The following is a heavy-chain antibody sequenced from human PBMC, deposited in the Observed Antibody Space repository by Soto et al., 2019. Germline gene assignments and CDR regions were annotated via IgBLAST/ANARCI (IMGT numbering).Heavy chain of an antibody. CDR2: IIPIFGTA. CDR1: GGTFSSYA. D-gene: IGHD1-1*01. Sequence: SVKVSCKASGGTFSSYAISWVRQAPGQGLEWMGGIIPIFGTANYAQKFQGRVTITADESTSTAYMELSSLRSEDTAVYYCARDGPPPSPVTTTLEHHYYYHYRMDVWGQGSKVPVSS. J-gene: IGHJ6*02. CDR3: ARDGPPPSPVTTTLEHHYYYHYRMDV. V-gene: IGHV1-69*13.